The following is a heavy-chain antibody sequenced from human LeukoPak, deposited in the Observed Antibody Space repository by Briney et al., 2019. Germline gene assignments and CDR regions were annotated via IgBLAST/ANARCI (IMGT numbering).Heavy chain of an antibody. J-gene: IGHJ5*02. Sequence: GGSLRLSCSASGFTFSRYAMHWIRQAPGKRLESVSAISSSGGDTYYADSVKGRFTISRDNSKNTLYLQMSSLRTEDTAVCYCVREGDGNWFDPWGRGTLVTVSS. CDR2: ISSSGGDT. V-gene: IGHV3-64D*09. CDR3: VREGDGNWFDP. D-gene: IGHD3-16*01. CDR1: GFTFSRYA.